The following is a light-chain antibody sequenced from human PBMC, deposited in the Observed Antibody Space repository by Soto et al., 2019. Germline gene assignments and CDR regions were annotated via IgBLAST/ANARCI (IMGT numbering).Light chain of an antibody. J-gene: IGLJ3*02. CDR3: QSYDSSLSGSV. CDR1: SSNIGAGYH. CDR2: GNS. Sequence: QSVLTQPPSVSGAPGQRVTISCTGSSSNIGAGYHVRWYQQLPGTAPKLLIYGNSNRPSGVPDRFSGSKSGTSASLAITGLQAEDEANYYCQSYDSSLSGSVFGGGTKLTVL. V-gene: IGLV1-40*01.